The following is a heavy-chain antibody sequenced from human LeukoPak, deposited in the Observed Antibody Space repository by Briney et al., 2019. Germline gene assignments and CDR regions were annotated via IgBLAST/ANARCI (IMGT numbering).Heavy chain of an antibody. CDR3: ASHSGSYRTKIDY. J-gene: IGHJ4*02. V-gene: IGHV1-2*02. CDR2: INPNSGGT. Sequence: ASVKVSCKASGYTFTSYDINWVRQAPGQGLEWMGWINPNSGGTNYAQKFQGRVTMTRDTSISTAYMELSRLRSDDTAVYYCASHSGSYRTKIDYWGQGTLVTVSS. D-gene: IGHD1-26*01. CDR1: GYTFTSYD.